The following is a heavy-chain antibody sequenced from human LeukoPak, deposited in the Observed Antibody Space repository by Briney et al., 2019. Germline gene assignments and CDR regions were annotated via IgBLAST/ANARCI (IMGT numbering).Heavy chain of an antibody. J-gene: IGHJ4*02. V-gene: IGHV3-7*01. D-gene: IGHD5/OR15-5a*01. CDR2: IQQDGNEK. CDR1: GFTFSTYW. Sequence: GGSLRLSCAASGFTFSTYWMSWVRQAPGKGLEWVANIQQDGNEKYYVDSVKGRFTISRDNAKNSLYLQMNSLRAEDTAVYYCASYLRGYFDYWGQGTLVTVSS. CDR3: ASYLRGYFDY.